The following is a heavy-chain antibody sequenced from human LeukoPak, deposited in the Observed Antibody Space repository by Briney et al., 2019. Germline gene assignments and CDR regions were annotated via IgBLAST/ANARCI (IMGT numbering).Heavy chain of an antibody. CDR3: AKDRNYFGDYRYFDY. D-gene: IGHD4-17*01. J-gene: IGHJ4*02. V-gene: IGHV3-23*01. Sequence: GGSLRLSCAASGFTFSSYAMSWVRQAPGKGLEWVSAISGSGGSTYYADSVKGRFTISRDNSKNTLYLQMNSLRAEDTAVYYCAKDRNYFGDYRYFDYWGQGTLVTVSS. CDR1: GFTFSSYA. CDR2: ISGSGGST.